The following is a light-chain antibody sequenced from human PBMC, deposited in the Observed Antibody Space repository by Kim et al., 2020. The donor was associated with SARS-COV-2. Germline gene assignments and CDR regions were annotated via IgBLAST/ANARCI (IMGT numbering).Light chain of an antibody. V-gene: IGKV3-15*01. Sequence: VAPGERANLSCRASQSVRSDLDWYQQKPGQAPRLLIYGASTRATGIPARFSGSGSGTEFTLTISSLQSEDSAIYYCQQYDDWRRYTFGEGTKLE. J-gene: IGKJ2*01. CDR3: QQYDDWRRYT. CDR2: GAS. CDR1: QSVRSD.